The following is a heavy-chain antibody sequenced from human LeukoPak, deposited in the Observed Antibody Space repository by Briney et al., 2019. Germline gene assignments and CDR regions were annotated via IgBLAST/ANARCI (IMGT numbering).Heavy chain of an antibody. J-gene: IGHJ4*02. D-gene: IGHD3-10*01. CDR3: ARDSARVRGVTPFYYFDY. V-gene: IGHV3-30*04. Sequence: GRSLRLSCAASGFTFSSYGMRWVRQAPDKGLEWVAFISYDGSTEYYADSVKGRFTISRDNSENTLFLQMNSLRAEGTTVYYCARDSARVRGVTPFYYFDYWGQGTLVTVSS. CDR1: GFTFSSYG. CDR2: ISYDGSTE.